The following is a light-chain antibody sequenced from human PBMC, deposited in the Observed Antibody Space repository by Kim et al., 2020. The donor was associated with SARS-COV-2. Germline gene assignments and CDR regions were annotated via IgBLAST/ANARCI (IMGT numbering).Light chain of an antibody. V-gene: IGLV1-51*01. J-gene: IGLJ1*01. CDR2: DNN. CDR3: ATWDTSLSAAS. Sequence: GQSVTISCSGSNSNIGSHYVSWYQQRPGKAPYLVIYDNNKRPSGIPDLSAGSKSGTSATLGITGLQTGDEADYYCATWDTSLSAASFGTGTKVTV. CDR1: NSNIGSHY.